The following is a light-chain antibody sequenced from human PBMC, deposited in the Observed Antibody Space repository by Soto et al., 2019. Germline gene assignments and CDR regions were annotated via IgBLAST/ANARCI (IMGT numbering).Light chain of an antibody. Sequence: PGARATLSCRASQTVKSDYLAWYQHIPGQAPRLLIYGASRRATDIADRFSGGGSGTDFTLTISRLEPEDFAVYYCQQYGSSPSTFGGGTKVDI. V-gene: IGKV3-20*01. CDR2: GAS. J-gene: IGKJ4*01. CDR1: QTVKSDY. CDR3: QQYGSSPST.